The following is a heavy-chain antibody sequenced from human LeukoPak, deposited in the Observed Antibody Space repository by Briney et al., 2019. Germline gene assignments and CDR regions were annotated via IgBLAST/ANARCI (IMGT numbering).Heavy chain of an antibody. CDR3: AREELATVTAFDY. CDR2: ISSSGSTI. CDR1: GFTFSSYE. J-gene: IGHJ4*02. V-gene: IGHV3-48*03. D-gene: IGHD4-17*01. Sequence: GGSLRLSCAASGFTFSSYEMNWVRQAPGKGLEWVSYISSSGSTIYYADSVKGRFTISRDNAQNSLYLQMNSLRAEDTAVYYCAREELATVTAFDYWGQGTLGTVSS.